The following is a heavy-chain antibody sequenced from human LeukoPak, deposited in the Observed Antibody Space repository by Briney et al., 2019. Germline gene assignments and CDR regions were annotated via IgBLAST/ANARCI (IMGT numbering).Heavy chain of an antibody. CDR3: ARAAGYQLLYGYYYYMDV. J-gene: IGHJ6*03. Sequence: GGSLRLSCAVSGFDFSSHGMHWVRQGPGQGLEWVAFIRFDGNEKFYTDSVRGRFTISRDNAKNSLYLQMNSLRAEDTAVYYCARAAGYQLLYGYYYYMDVWGKGTTVTVSS. CDR1: GFDFSSHG. CDR2: IRFDGNEK. V-gene: IGHV3-30*02. D-gene: IGHD2-2*02.